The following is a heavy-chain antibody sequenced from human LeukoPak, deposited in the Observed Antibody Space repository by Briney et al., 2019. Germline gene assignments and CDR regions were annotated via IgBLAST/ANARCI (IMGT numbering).Heavy chain of an antibody. J-gene: IGHJ4*02. CDR1: GYIFTNYY. D-gene: IGHD3-16*01. CDR2: INPSGGST. Sequence: ASVQVSCKASGYIFTNYYMHWVRQAPGLGLEWMGIINPSGGSTSYAQKFQGRVTMTRDMSTSTVYMELSSLSSEDTAVYYCARGESSFDPPYNYGGQGTLVTVSS. CDR3: ARGESSFDPPYNY. V-gene: IGHV1-46*01.